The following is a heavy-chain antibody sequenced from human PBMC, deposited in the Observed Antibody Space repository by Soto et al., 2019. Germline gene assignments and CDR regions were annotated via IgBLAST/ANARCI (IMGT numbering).Heavy chain of an antibody. J-gene: IGHJ4*02. CDR2: IVPVFSTG. V-gene: IGHV1-69*01. Sequence: QVQLVQSGAEVKKPGSSVKDSCKASGGTFRNSAFSWVRQAAGQGLEWMGGIVPVFSTGEYAQKFQGRVTIFADESTTSVYMELSSLRSEDTAVYYCAEEDGYHSRAFDHWGQGTLVTVSS. CDR3: AEEDGYHSRAFDH. D-gene: IGHD5-12*01. CDR1: GGTFRNSA.